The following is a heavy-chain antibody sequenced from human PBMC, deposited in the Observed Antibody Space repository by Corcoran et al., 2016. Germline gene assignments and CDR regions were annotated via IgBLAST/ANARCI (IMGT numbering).Heavy chain of an antibody. CDR2: IYPSDSDT. J-gene: IGHJ4*02. Sequence: EVELVQSGAEVKEPGESLKISCKGSGYSFTSHWIAWVRQMPGKGLEWMGIIYPSDSDTRYSPSFQGQVTISADKSISTAYLQWGSLKASDTAMYDCARFGGSSGWYGGLDYWGQGTLVTVPS. CDR3: ARFGGSSGWYGGLDY. CDR1: GYSFTSHW. V-gene: IGHV5-51*01. D-gene: IGHD6-19*01.